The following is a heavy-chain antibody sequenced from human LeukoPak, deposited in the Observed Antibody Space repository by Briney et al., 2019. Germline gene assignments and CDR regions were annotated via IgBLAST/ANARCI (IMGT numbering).Heavy chain of an antibody. J-gene: IGHJ3*02. D-gene: IGHD3-3*01. CDR3: ARPVPGLRSGYYAFDI. V-gene: IGHV7-4-1*02. Sequence: ASVKVSCKASGYTFGSDDINWVRQAPGQGLEWMGWINTDTRNPTYAQGFTGRFVFSLDTSVSTAYLQISSLKAEDTAVYYCARPVPGLRSGYYAFDIWGQGTMVTVSS. CDR1: GYTFGSDD. CDR2: INTDTRNP.